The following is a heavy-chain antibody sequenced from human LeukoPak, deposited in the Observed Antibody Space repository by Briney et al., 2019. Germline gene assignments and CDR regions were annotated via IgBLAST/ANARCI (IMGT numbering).Heavy chain of an antibody. CDR2: IYTGGST. Sequence: SETLSLTCTVSGGSISSYYWSWIRQPAGKGLEWIGRIYTGGSTNYNPSLKSRVTISVDTSKNQFSLKLRSVTAADTAVYYCARVTGYVIEDNFDYWGQGTLVTVSS. V-gene: IGHV4-4*07. D-gene: IGHD2-15*01. CDR1: GGSISSYY. J-gene: IGHJ4*02. CDR3: ARVTGYVIEDNFDY.